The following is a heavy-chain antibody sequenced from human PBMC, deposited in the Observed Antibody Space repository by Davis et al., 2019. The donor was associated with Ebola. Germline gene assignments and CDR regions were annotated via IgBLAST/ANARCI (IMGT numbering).Heavy chain of an antibody. CDR1: GFTFSNYG. CDR3: ANGGPYYDFWSGYYTNYYYGMDV. V-gene: IGHV3-23*01. D-gene: IGHD3-3*01. J-gene: IGHJ6*02. Sequence: GESLKISCVASGFTFSNYGMHWVRQAPGKGLEWVSAISGSGGSTYYADSVKGRFTISRDNSKNTLYLQMNSLRAEDTAVYYCANGGPYYDFWSGYYTNYYYGMDVWGQGTTVTVSS. CDR2: ISGSGGST.